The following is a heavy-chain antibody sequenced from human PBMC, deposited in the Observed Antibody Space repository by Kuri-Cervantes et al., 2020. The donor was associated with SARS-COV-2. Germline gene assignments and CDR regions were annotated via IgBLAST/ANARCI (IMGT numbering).Heavy chain of an antibody. D-gene: IGHD2-2*02. CDR1: GFTVSSNY. CDR2: IYSGGST. CDR3: ARDRIVVVPAAISVYYYGMDV. J-gene: IGHJ6*02. Sequence: GESLKISCAASGFTVSSNYMSWVRQAPGKGLEWVSVIYSGGSTYYADSVKGRFTISRDNSKNTLYLQMNSLRAEDTAVYYCARDRIVVVPAAISVYYYGMDVWGQGTTVTVSS. V-gene: IGHV3-53*01.